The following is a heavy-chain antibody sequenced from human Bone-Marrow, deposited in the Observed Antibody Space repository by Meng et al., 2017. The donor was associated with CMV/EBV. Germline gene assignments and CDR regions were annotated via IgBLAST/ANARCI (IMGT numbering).Heavy chain of an antibody. J-gene: IGHJ6*02. CDR2: IYYSGST. D-gene: IGHD1-26*01. V-gene: IGHV4-61*01. CDR1: GGSVSSGSYY. CDR3: AAWEADYYGMDV. Sequence: VSGGSVSSGSYYWSWIRQPPGKGLEWIGYIYYSGSTNYNPSLKSRVTISVDTSKNQFSLKLSSVTAADAAVYYCAAWEADYYGMDVWGQGTTVTVSS.